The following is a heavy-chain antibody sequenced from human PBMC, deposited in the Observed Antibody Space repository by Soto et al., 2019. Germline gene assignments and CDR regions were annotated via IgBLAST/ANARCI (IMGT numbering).Heavy chain of an antibody. CDR3: ARIGTVTTTPGVVY. D-gene: IGHD4-17*01. V-gene: IGHV3-30-3*01. CDR2: ISYDGSNK. Sequence: GSLRLSCAASGFTFSSYAMHWVRQAPGKGLEWVAVISYDGSNKYYADSVKGRFTISRDNSKNTLYLQMNSLRAEDTAVYYCARIGTVTTTPGVVYWGQGTLVTVSS. J-gene: IGHJ4*02. CDR1: GFTFSSYA.